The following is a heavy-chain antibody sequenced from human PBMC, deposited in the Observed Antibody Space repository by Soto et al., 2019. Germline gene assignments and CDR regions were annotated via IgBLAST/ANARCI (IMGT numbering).Heavy chain of an antibody. CDR3: ARGPKRAGSGSSYFDC. CDR1: GYTFASYV. J-gene: IGHJ4*02. CDR2: MNPNSGNT. V-gene: IGHV1-8*01. Sequence: ASVKVSCKTSGYTFASYVINWVRQAPGQGLEWMGWMNPNSGNTGYAQKFQGRVTMTRNTSISTAYMELSSLRSEDTAVYYCARGPKRAGSGSSYFDCWGQGTPVTVSS. D-gene: IGHD3-10*01.